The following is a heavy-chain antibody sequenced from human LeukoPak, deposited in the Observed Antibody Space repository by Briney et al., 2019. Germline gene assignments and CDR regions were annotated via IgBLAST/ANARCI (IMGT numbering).Heavy chain of an antibody. Sequence: PGGSLRLSCAASGFTFDDHAMYWVRRAPGEGLEWVSGINWDGSRIGYADAVKGRFTISRDSAKNSLYLQMNSLRTEDTALYYCARASYYYDTSGLGAFDIWGQGTLVTVSS. CDR1: GFTFDDHA. CDR3: ARASYYYDTSGLGAFDI. D-gene: IGHD3-22*01. V-gene: IGHV3-9*01. J-gene: IGHJ3*02. CDR2: INWDGSRI.